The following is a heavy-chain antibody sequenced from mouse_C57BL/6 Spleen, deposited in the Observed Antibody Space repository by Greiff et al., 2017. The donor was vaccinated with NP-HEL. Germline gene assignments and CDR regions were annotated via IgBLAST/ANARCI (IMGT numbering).Heavy chain of an antibody. CDR1: GFTFNTYA. Sequence: EVQLQESGGGLVQPKGSLKLSCAASGFTFNTYAMHWVRQAPGKGLEWVARIRSKSSNYATYYADSVKDRFTVSRDDSQSMLYLQMNNLKTEDTAMYYCVRNWERAWYFDVWGTGTTVTVSS. CDR3: VRNWERAWYFDV. CDR2: IRSKSSNYAT. V-gene: IGHV10-3*01. J-gene: IGHJ1*03. D-gene: IGHD4-1*01.